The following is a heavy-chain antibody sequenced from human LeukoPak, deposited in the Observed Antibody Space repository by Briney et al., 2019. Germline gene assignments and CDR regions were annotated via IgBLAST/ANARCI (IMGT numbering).Heavy chain of an antibody. D-gene: IGHD3-10*01. CDR2: IKQDGSEK. CDR1: GFTFSSYW. Sequence: GGSLRLSCAASGFTFSSYWMSWVRQAPGKGLEWVANIKQDGSEKYYVDSVKDRFIISRDNAENSLYLQMNSLRVEDTAVYYCARTPDGADYWGQGTLVTVSS. V-gene: IGHV3-7*01. J-gene: IGHJ4*02. CDR3: ARTPDGADY.